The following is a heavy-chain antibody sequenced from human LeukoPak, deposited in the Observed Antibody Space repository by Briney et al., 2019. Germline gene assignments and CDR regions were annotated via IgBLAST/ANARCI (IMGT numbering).Heavy chain of an antibody. J-gene: IGHJ4*02. CDR3: ALSPTWGFEGYFDY. D-gene: IGHD7-27*01. CDR1: GGSISSYY. V-gene: IGHV4-59*01. CDR2: IYYSGST. Sequence: SETLSLTCTVSGGSISSYYWSWIRQPPGKGLEWIGYIYYSGSTNYNPSLKSRVTISVDTSKNQFSLKLSSVTAADTAVYYCALSPTWGFEGYFDYWGQGTLVTVSS.